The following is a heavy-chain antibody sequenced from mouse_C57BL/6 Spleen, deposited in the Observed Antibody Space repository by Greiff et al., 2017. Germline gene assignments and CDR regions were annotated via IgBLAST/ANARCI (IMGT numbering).Heavy chain of an antibody. V-gene: IGHV1-64*01. CDR3: ARCPQLGRRAMDY. Sequence: QVQLQQSGAELVKPGASVKLSCKASGYTFTSYWMHWVKQRPGQGLEWIGMIHPNSGSTNYNEKFKSKATLTVDKSSSTAYMQLSSLTSEDSAVYYCARCPQLGRRAMDYWGQGTSVTVSS. CDR2: IHPNSGST. D-gene: IGHD4-1*02. J-gene: IGHJ4*01. CDR1: GYTFTSYW.